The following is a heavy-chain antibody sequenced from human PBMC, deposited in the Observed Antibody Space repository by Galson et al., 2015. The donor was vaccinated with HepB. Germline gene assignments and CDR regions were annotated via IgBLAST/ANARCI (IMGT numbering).Heavy chain of an antibody. CDR1: GFTFSSYW. J-gene: IGHJ4*02. Sequence: SLRLSCAASGFTFSSYWMNWVRQAPGKGLEWVANINPDGSQERYVASVRGRFTISRDNAKNSLYLQMNSLTAEDTAVYYCAAWQIVNFWGQGTLVTVSS. D-gene: IGHD2-21*01. CDR3: AAWQIVNF. V-gene: IGHV3-7*03. CDR2: INPDGSQE.